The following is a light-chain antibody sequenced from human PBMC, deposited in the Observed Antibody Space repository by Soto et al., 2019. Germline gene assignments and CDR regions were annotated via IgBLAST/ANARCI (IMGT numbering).Light chain of an antibody. CDR2: AAS. CDR3: QRYTGAST. V-gene: IGKV1-27*01. CDR1: QGISNY. J-gene: IGKJ1*01. Sequence: DIQMTQSPSSLSASVGDRVTITCRASQGISNYLAWYQQKPGKVPTLLISAASTLQLGVPSRSSGSGSGTDFTLTITSLKPEDNATYYCQRYTGASTFGQGTKVEI.